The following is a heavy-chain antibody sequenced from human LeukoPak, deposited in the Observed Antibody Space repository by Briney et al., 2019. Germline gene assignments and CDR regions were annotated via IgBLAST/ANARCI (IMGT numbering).Heavy chain of an antibody. CDR2: INPNSGGT. D-gene: IGHD3-9*01. J-gene: IGHJ3*01. Sequence: ASVKVPCKASGYTFTGYYMHWVRQAPGQGLEWMGWINPNSGGTSYAKNIQGRVTMTSDTSINTAYMELSRLRSDDTAVYYCASPFDFNVWGQGTMVTVSS. V-gene: IGHV1-2*02. CDR1: GYTFTGYY. CDR3: ASPFDFNV.